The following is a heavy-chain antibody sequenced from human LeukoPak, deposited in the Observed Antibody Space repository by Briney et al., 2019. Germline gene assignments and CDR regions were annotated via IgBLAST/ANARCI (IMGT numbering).Heavy chain of an antibody. CDR3: ARPVYGYSGYDAFGFNIVFVY. CDR2: INTNTGNP. Sequence: ASGKVSCKASGYTFTSYAMNWVRQAAGQGLEWMGWINTNTGNPTYAQGFTGRVVFSLDTSVSTAYLQISSLKAEDTAVYYCARPVYGYSGYDAFGFNIVFVYWGQGTLVTVSS. CDR1: GYTFTSYA. V-gene: IGHV7-4-1*02. D-gene: IGHD5-12*01. J-gene: IGHJ4*02.